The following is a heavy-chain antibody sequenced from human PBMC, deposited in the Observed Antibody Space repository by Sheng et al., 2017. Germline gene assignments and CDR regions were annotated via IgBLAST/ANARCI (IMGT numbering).Heavy chain of an antibody. J-gene: IGHJ1*01. CDR2: IKPDYGTP. D-gene: IGHD2-15*01. Sequence: LVQSGAEVKKPGSSVKVSCKASGGTFSSSTFSWLRQAPGRGLEWMGGIKPDYGTPQYVQKFQGRVMIVADESTRTAYMELSSLRSEDTAIYYCAREGGGRRHGYFLHWGQGTLVTVSS. V-gene: IGHV1-69*13. CDR3: AREGGGRRHGYFLH. CDR1: GGTFSSST.